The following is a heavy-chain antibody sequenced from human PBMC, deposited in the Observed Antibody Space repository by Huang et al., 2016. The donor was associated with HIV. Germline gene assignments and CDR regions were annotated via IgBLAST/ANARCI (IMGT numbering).Heavy chain of an antibody. CDR2: ISTDGTIK. CDR1: GFAFSSFA. J-gene: IGHJ4*02. V-gene: IGHV3-30*01. D-gene: IGHD3-10*01. CDR3: ARTGSYYYGSGIYHFGDY. Sequence: QVQLVESGGGVVQPGRSLRLSCAASGFAFSSFAMHWIRQGPGKGRQWLAVISTDGTIKNYADSVGGRFTISRDNAKGTVYLQMNSLRPEDTAVYSCARTGSYYYGSGIYHFGDYWGQGTLVTVSS.